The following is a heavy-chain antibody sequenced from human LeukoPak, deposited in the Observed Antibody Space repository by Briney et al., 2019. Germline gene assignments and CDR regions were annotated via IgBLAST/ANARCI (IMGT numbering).Heavy chain of an antibody. CDR1: GFTFSSYW. CDR3: ARAKVANGDHSYYYGMDV. V-gene: IGHV3-74*01. CDR2: INSDGSST. J-gene: IGHJ6*02. D-gene: IGHD4-17*01. Sequence: PGGSLRLSCAASGFTFSSYWMHWVRQAPGKGLVWVSRINSDGSSTSYADSVKGRFTISRDNAKNTLYLQMNSLRVEDTAVYYCARAKVANGDHSYYYGMDVWGQGTTVTVSS.